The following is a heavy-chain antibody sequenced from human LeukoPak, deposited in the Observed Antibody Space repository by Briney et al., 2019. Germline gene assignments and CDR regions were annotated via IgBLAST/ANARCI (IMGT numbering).Heavy chain of an antibody. V-gene: IGHV3-53*01. D-gene: IGHD3-3*01. CDR2: IYSGGST. CDR3: ARGGIPAYDFWSGYNY. J-gene: IGHJ4*02. Sequence: GGSLRLSCAASGFTVSSNYMSWVRQAPGKALEWVSVIYSGGSTYYADSVKGRFTISRDNSKNALYLQMNSLRAEDTAVYYCARGGIPAYDFWSGYNYWGQGTLVTVSS. CDR1: GFTVSSNY.